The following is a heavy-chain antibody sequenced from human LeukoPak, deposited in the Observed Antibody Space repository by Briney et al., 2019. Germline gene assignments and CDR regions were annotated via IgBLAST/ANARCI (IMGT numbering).Heavy chain of an antibody. Sequence: PSETLSLTCAVYSGSLSGHFWSWIRQPPGKGLEWIGEINHGGRTNYNPSLESRVTISVDTSKNQFSLKLSSVTAADTAVYYCARPTYFFSGWRAFDIWGQGTMVTVSS. V-gene: IGHV4-34*01. CDR2: INHGGRT. CDR1: SGSLSGHF. CDR3: ARPTYFFSGWRAFDI. J-gene: IGHJ3*02. D-gene: IGHD6-19*01.